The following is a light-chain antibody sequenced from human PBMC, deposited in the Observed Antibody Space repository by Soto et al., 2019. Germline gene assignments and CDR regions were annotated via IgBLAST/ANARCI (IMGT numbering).Light chain of an antibody. CDR3: QQRSNWPTWT. J-gene: IGKJ1*01. Sequence: EIVLTQSPGTLSLSPRGRATLSCRASQSVSSYLAWYQQKPGQAPRLLIYDASNRATGIPARFSGSGSGTDFTLTISSLEPEDFAVYYCQQRSNWPTWTFGQGTKVDIK. CDR1: QSVSSY. V-gene: IGKV3-11*01. CDR2: DAS.